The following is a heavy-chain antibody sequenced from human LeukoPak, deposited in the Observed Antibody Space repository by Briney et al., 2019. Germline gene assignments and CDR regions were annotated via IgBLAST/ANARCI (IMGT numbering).Heavy chain of an antibody. CDR2: IYYSGST. CDR3: ARPQVGYTYGHHYYYYMDV. D-gene: IGHD5-18*01. CDR1: GGSITSHY. V-gene: IGHV4-59*08. J-gene: IGHJ6*03. Sequence: PSETLSLTCTVSGGSITSHYWTWIWQPPGKGLEWIGYIYYSGSTNYNPSLKSRVTISIDTPKNQLSLKLSSVTASDTAVYYCARPQVGYTYGHHYYYYMDVWGKGTTVTVSS.